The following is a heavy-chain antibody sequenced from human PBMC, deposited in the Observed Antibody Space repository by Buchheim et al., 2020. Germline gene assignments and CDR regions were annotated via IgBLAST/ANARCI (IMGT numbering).Heavy chain of an antibody. CDR3: AREWSAFDF. CDR1: GGSMNDYK. Sequence: QVLLQESGPGLLKPSETLSLTCTVSGGSMNDYKWSWIRQPPGRRPEWIGYIYYSGSTNYHPSLRSRVTMSVDTSNNQFSLKLYSVTAADTAVYYCAREWSAFDFWDQGTL. CDR2: IYYSGST. V-gene: IGHV4-59*01. D-gene: IGHD3-3*01. J-gene: IGHJ4*02.